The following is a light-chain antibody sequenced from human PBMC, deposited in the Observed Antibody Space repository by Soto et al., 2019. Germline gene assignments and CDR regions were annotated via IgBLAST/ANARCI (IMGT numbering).Light chain of an antibody. CDR1: QSLLHITGETF. J-gene: IGKJ5*01. CDR3: MQSTQIPPT. Sequence: DVVMTQTPLSLSVAPGQPASISCKSSQSLLHITGETFLFWYLQKPGQSPQLLIYEVSTRVSGVPDRFSGSGSGTDFTLEISRVETDDVGVYYCMQSTQIPPTFGQGTRLEIE. V-gene: IGKV2D-29*02. CDR2: EVS.